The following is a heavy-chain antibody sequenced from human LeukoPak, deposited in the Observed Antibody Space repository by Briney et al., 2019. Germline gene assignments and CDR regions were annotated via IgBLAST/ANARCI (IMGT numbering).Heavy chain of an antibody. V-gene: IGHV3-33*01. CDR3: ARDAGHHYDFWSGYFSSDAGRPFDI. Sequence: PGRSLRLSCAASGFTFSSYGMHWVRQAPGKGLEWVAVIWYDGSNKYYADSVKGRFTISRDNSKNTLYLQMNSPRAGDTAVYYCARDAGHHYDFWSGYFSSDAGRPFDIWGQGTMVTVSS. CDR2: IWYDGSNK. D-gene: IGHD3-3*01. J-gene: IGHJ3*02. CDR1: GFTFSSYG.